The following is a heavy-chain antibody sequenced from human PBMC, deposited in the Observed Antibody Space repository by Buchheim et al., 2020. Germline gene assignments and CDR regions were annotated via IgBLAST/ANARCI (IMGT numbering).Heavy chain of an antibody. Sequence: EVQLLESGGGLVQPGGSLRLSCAASGFTFSSYAMSWVRQAPGKGLEWVSAISGSGGSTYYADSVKGRFTISRDNSKNTLYLQMNSLRAEDTAVYYCAKSTPRLASYYYGSGSYYNPYGMDVWGQGTT. CDR3: AKSTPRLASYYYGSGSYYNPYGMDV. D-gene: IGHD3-10*01. V-gene: IGHV3-23*01. CDR2: ISGSGGST. CDR1: GFTFSSYA. J-gene: IGHJ6*02.